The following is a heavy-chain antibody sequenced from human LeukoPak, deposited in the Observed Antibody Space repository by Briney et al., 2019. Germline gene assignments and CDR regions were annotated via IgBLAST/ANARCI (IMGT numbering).Heavy chain of an antibody. D-gene: IGHD4-23*01. Sequence: ASGKVSCKASGYTFTSYYMHWVRQAPGQGLEWMGIINPSGGSTSYAQKFQGRVTMTRDTSTSTVYMELSSLRSEDTAVYYCATGAGGNLCFDYWGQGTLVTVSS. CDR2: INPSGGST. J-gene: IGHJ4*02. CDR3: ATGAGGNLCFDY. CDR1: GYTFTSYY. V-gene: IGHV1-46*01.